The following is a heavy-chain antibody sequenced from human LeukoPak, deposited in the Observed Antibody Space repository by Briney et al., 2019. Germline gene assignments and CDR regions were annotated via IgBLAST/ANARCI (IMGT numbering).Heavy chain of an antibody. CDR3: AREMTRSTHYDFWSGYSPYYGMDV. V-gene: IGHV3-7*01. D-gene: IGHD3-3*01. J-gene: IGHJ6*02. CDR1: GFAFSGYW. Sequence: PGGSLRLSCAASGFAFSGYWMSWVRQAPGKGLEWVANINEDGSKKHYLDSVEGRFTISRDNAKNSLYLQMNSLRAEDTAVYYCAREMTRSTHYDFWSGYSPYYGMDVWGQGTTVTVSS. CDR2: INEDGSKK.